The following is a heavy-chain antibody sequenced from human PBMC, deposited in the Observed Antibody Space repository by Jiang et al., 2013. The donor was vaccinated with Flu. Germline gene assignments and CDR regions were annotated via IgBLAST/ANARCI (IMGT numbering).Heavy chain of an antibody. CDR3: AHTPGIAAAATEYFQH. CDR2: IYWNDDK. CDR1: GFSLSTSGVG. D-gene: IGHD6-13*01. J-gene: IGHJ1*01. V-gene: IGHV2-5*01. Sequence: KPTQTLTLTCTFSGFSLSTSGVGVGWIRQPPGKALEWLALIYWNDDKRYSPSLKSRLTITKDTSKNQVVLTMTNMDPVDTATYYCAHTPGIAAAATEYFQHWGQGTLVTVSS.